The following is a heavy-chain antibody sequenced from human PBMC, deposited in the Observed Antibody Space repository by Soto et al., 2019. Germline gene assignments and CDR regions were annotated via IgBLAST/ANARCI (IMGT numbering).Heavy chain of an antibody. J-gene: IGHJ4*02. V-gene: IGHV1-2*02. CDR3: TRDRTPDDCLTTSCYVPLN. CDR1: VYTFTDYY. D-gene: IGHD2-2*01. Sequence: ASVKVSCKASVYTFTDYYMHWLRLAPGQGLEWMGWINPKTGGTNYVQKFQGRVTMTRDTSIATAYMELSRLRSDDTAVYYCTRDRTPDDCLTTSCYVPLNWGPGILVTVSS. CDR2: INPKTGGT.